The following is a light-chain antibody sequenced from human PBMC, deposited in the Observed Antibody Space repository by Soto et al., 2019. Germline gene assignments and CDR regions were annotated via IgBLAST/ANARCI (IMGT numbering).Light chain of an antibody. CDR3: QHYGSSPLFT. Sequence: ELVLTQSPGTLSLSPGERATLSCRASQSVSSSSLAWYQQKPGQGPRLLIYGASSRATGIPDRFSGSGSGTDFTLTISRLEPEDFAVYYCQHYGSSPLFTFGPGTKVDIK. V-gene: IGKV3-20*01. CDR2: GAS. CDR1: QSVSSSS. J-gene: IGKJ3*01.